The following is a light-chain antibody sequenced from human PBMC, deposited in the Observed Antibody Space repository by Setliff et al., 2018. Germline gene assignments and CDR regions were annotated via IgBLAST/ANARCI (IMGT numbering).Light chain of an antibody. V-gene: IGLV2-8*01. CDR1: SNDVWGHNY. Sequence: QSALTQPPSASGSPGQSVTISCTGTSNDVWGHNYVSWYQQHPGKAPQLIIYDVTKRPSGVPDRFSGSKSGNTASLTISGLQAEDEAAYYCCAYTGSSTYVFGTGTKVT. CDR3: CAYTGSSTYV. J-gene: IGLJ1*01. CDR2: DVT.